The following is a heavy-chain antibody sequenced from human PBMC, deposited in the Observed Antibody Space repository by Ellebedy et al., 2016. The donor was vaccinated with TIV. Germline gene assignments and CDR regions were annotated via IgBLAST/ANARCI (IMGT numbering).Heavy chain of an antibody. J-gene: IGHJ3*01. CDR1: GFSLSDYY. D-gene: IGHD4-23*01. CDR2: TANRPNSYTT. CDR3: TRPRPCGNRCYGAFDV. Sequence: GGSLRLXXAASGFSLSDYYMDWVRQAPGKGLEWVCRTANRPNSYTTIFAASVKGRFTISSDDSQSSLYLQMNSLKSEDTAVYYCTRPRPCGNRCYGAFDVWGQGTTVTVSS. V-gene: IGHV3-72*01.